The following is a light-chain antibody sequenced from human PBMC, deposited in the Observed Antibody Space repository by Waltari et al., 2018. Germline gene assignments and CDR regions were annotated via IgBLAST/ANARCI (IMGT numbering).Light chain of an antibody. CDR2: GAA. J-gene: IGKJ1*01. Sequence: ELVLTQSPGTLSLSLGERATVSCRASQSVSRALAWYQQKLGQAPRLLIYGAATRATGIPDRFSGSGSGTDFSLTISRLEPDDFAVYYCQHYLRLPVTFGQGTTVEI. CDR1: QSVSRA. CDR3: QHYLRLPVT. V-gene: IGKV3-20*01.